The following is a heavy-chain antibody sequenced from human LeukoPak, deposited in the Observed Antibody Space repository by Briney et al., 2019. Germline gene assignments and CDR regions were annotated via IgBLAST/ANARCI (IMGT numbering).Heavy chain of an antibody. CDR1: GYTFTSYG. V-gene: IGHV1-18*01. J-gene: IGHJ4*02. D-gene: IGHD3-22*01. CDR3: ARGYYDSSGYPEDYFDC. Sequence: ASVKVSCKASGYTFTSYGISWVRQAPGQGLEWMGWISAYNGNTNYAQKLQGRVTMTTDTSTSTAYMELRSLRSDDTAVYYCARGYYDSSGYPEDYFDCWGQGTLVTVSS. CDR2: ISAYNGNT.